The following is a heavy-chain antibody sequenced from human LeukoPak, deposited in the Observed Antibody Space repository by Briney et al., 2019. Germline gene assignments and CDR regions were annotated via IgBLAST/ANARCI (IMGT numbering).Heavy chain of an antibody. Sequence: GGSLRLSCAASGFTFSSYSMDWVRQAPGKGLEWVSSISSSSGYIYYADSVKGRFTISRDNAKNSLYLQMNSLRAEDTAVYYCARQQGGFDPWGQGTLVTVSS. D-gene: IGHD3-16*01. V-gene: IGHV3-21*01. CDR2: ISSSSGYI. CDR1: GFTFSSYS. CDR3: ARQQGGFDP. J-gene: IGHJ5*02.